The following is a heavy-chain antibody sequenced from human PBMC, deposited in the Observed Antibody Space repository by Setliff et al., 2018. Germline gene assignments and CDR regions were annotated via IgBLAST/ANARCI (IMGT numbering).Heavy chain of an antibody. V-gene: IGHV3-74*01. Sequence: PGGSLRLSCAASGFTFSSYWMHWVRQAPGKGLVWVSRINSDGNNITYADSVKGRFTISRDNVKKTLYLQMSSLRGEDTAVYFCTRAFYCGRKCYRGFDYWGQGTLVTVSS. CDR2: INSDGNNI. D-gene: IGHD2-21*01. J-gene: IGHJ4*02. CDR1: GFTFSSYW. CDR3: TRAFYCGRKCYRGFDY.